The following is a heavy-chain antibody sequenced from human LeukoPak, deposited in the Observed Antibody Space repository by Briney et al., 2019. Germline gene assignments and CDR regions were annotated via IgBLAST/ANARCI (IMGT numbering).Heavy chain of an antibody. D-gene: IGHD3-10*02. Sequence: PSETLSLTCTVSGGSVSGYYWSWIRQPPGGGLEWIGYIYHTGHTHYNASLKGRVTMSMDTSQSQISLRMSSMTAADTAVYYCTRPPFMSPFDYWGQGTLVTVSS. CDR3: TRPPFMSPFDY. V-gene: IGHV4-59*08. CDR1: GGSVSGYY. J-gene: IGHJ4*02. CDR2: IYHTGHT.